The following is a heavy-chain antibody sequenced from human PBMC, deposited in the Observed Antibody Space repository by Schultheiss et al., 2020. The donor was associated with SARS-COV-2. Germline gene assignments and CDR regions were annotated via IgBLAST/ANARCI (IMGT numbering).Heavy chain of an antibody. CDR2: INHSGST. J-gene: IGHJ6*02. CDR1: GYSFSSGHY. D-gene: IGHD3-10*01. Sequence: SETLSLTCAVSGYSFSSGHYWGWIRQPPGKGLEWIGEINHSGSTNYNPSLKSRVTISVDKSKNQFSLKLSSVTAADTAVYYCASFGRYGSGSYLGYYYGMDVWGQGTTVTVSS. CDR3: ASFGRYGSGSYLGYYYGMDV. V-gene: IGHV4-38-2*01.